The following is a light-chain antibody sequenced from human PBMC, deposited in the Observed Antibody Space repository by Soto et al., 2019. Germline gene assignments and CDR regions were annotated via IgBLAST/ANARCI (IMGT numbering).Light chain of an antibody. J-gene: IGKJ5*01. V-gene: IGKV3-20*01. CDR2: GAS. CDR1: RSVSSSY. Sequence: EIVLTRSPGTLSLSPGERATLSCRASRSVSSSYLAWYQQKPGQAPRLLIYGASSRATGIPDRFSGSGSGTDFTLTISRLEPEDFAVYYCQQYGSSPWITFGQGTRLEIK. CDR3: QQYGSSPWIT.